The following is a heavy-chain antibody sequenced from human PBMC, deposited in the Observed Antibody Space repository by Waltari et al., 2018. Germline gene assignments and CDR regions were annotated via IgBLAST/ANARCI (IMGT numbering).Heavy chain of an antibody. D-gene: IGHD2-15*01. J-gene: IGHJ4*02. Sequence: QLQLQESGPGLVKPSETLSLTCTVSGGSVSSSSYYWGWIRQPPGKGLEWIGSIYYSGNTYYNPSLKRRVTISLDTSKNHFSLRLSSVTATDTAVFYCAAVVGPFDHWGQGTLVTVSS. V-gene: IGHV4-39*02. CDR3: AAVVGPFDH. CDR2: IYYSGNT. CDR1: GGSVSSSSYY.